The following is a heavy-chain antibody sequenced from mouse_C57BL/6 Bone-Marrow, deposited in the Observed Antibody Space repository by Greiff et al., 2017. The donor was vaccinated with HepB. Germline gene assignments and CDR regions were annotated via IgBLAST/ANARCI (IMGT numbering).Heavy chain of an antibody. CDR2: IHPNSGST. D-gene: IGHD1-1*01. CDR1: GYTFTSYW. Sequence: QVQLQQPGAELVKPGDSVKLSCKASGYTFTSYWMHWVKQMPGQGLEWIGMIHPNSGSTNYNEKFKSKATLTVDKSSSTAYMQLSGLTSEDSAVYYCARDRDYYGPDWYFDVWGTGTTVTVSS. J-gene: IGHJ1*03. CDR3: ARDRDYYGPDWYFDV. V-gene: IGHV1-64*01.